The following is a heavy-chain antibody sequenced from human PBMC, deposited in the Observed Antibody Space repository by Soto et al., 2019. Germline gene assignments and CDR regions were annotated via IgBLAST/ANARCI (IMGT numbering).Heavy chain of an antibody. J-gene: IGHJ6*02. D-gene: IGHD2-8*01. CDR2: ISFDGTNK. CDR3: AKDTLYPVVSYFYYGLDV. CDR1: GFVFADYG. Sequence: GGSLRLSCAAYGFVFADYGVHWVRQAPGKGLEWVAVISFDGTNKFYADSVKGRFTISRDNSNNTLYLQMSSLRTEDTAVYYCAKDTLYPVVSYFYYGLDVWGQGTTVTVSS. V-gene: IGHV3-30*18.